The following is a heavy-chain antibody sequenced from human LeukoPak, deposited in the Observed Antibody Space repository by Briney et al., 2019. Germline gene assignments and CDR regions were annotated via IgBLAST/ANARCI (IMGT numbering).Heavy chain of an antibody. J-gene: IGHJ4*02. D-gene: IGHD5-18*01. CDR2: IWYDGSNK. CDR3: ARVAIQPASAEYYFDY. CDR1: GFTFSSYG. Sequence: GGSLRLSYAASGFTFSSYGMHWVRQAPGKGLEWVAVIWYDGSNKYYADSVKGRFTISRDNSKNTLYLQMNSLRAEDTAVYYCARVAIQPASAEYYFDYWGQGTLVTVSS. V-gene: IGHV3-33*01.